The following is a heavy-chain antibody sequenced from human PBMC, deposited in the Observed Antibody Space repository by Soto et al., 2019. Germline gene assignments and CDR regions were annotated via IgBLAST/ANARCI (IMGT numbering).Heavy chain of an antibody. CDR3: AKDRQQQLVNLLDY. Sequence: EVQLVESGGGMVQPGRSLRLSCAASGFTFDDYAMHWVRQAPGKGLEWVSGISWNSGSIGYADSVKGRFTISRDNAKNSLYLQMNSLRAEDTALYYCAKDRQQQLVNLLDYWGQGTLVTVSS. V-gene: IGHV3-9*01. J-gene: IGHJ4*02. CDR1: GFTFDDYA. CDR2: ISWNSGSI. D-gene: IGHD6-13*01.